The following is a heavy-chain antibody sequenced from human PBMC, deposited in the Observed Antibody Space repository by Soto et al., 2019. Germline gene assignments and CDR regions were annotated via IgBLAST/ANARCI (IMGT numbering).Heavy chain of an antibody. Sequence: QVQLVQSGAEVNNPGSSVKVSCKASGGTFSSYAISWLRQAPGQGLEWMGGIIPIFGTANYAQKFQGRVTLTSDKAPSTAYLELSRLRSEDTAVYYCERALGLLGYSYGLYYFDYWGQGTLVTVS. CDR3: ERALGLLGYSYGLYYFDY. J-gene: IGHJ4*02. CDR1: GGTFSSYA. D-gene: IGHD5-18*01. V-gene: IGHV1-69*06. CDR2: IIPIFGTA.